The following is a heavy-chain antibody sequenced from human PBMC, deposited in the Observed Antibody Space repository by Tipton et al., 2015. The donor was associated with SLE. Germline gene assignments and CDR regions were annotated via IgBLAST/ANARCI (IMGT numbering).Heavy chain of an antibody. CDR3: ARDGALGYFDL. CDR2: TDHSGST. V-gene: IGHV4-61*08. Sequence: TLSLTCYVSGDSLRTREYSWGWIRQPPGKGLEWIGYTDHSGSTRYNPSLQSRLTISVDTSKNQFSLRLRSLTAADTAVYYCARDGALGYFDLWGRGTLVTASS. D-gene: IGHD3-16*01. J-gene: IGHJ2*01. CDR1: GDSLRTREYS.